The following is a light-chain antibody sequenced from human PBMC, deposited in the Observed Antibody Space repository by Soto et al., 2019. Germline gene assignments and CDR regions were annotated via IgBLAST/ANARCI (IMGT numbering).Light chain of an antibody. CDR1: SSDVADYNY. CDR3: SYMRNSLYV. V-gene: IGLV2-14*01. CDR2: AVS. Sequence: QSVLTQPASVPGSPGQSITISCTGTSSDVADYNYVSWYQQHPGKAPKLMISAVSNRPSGVSDRFSGSKSGNTASLTISGLQADDEDDYHCSYMRNSLYVFGTGTKVTVL. J-gene: IGLJ1*01.